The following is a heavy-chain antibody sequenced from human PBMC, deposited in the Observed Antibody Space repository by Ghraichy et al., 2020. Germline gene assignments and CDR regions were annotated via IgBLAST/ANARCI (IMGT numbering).Heavy chain of an antibody. J-gene: IGHJ4*02. CDR2: ISPHGDYK. Sequence: GGSLRLSCAASGFTFTTYAMCWVRQAPGRGLEWVSSISPHGDYKYSADSVKGRFTISRDNSKNTLYLQMNSLRADDTAVYYCARQGAGGGLAAHPFDYLAQGSLVTVSS. CDR3: ARQGAGGGLAAHPFDY. D-gene: IGHD2-15*01. V-gene: IGHV3-23*01. CDR1: GFTFTTYA.